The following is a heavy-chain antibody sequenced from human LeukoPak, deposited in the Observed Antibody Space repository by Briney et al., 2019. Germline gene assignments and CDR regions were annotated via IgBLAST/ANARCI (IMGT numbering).Heavy chain of an antibody. V-gene: IGHV3-48*01. J-gene: IGHJ5*02. CDR2: INSGSTTI. Sequence: GGSLRLSCEASGFIFSSYSMNWVRQAPGKGLERISKINSGSTTIYYKDSVRGRFTISRDNSKNTLYLQMNSLRAEDTAVYYCAKVGGLXXXXXNWFDPWGQGTLVTVSS. CDR1: GFIFSSYS. D-gene: IGHD3-16*01. CDR3: AKVGGLXXXXXNWFDP.